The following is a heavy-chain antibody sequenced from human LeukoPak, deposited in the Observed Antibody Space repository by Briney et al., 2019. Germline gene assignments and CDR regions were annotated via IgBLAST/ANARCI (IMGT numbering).Heavy chain of an antibody. Sequence: PGGSLRLSCAASGFIFDDYGMSWVRQAPGKGLQWVSGINWNGGSTGYADSVKGRFTISRDNAKNSLYLQMNSLRAEDTAVYYCARVGIAVAQPSTYWGQGTLVTVSS. J-gene: IGHJ4*02. D-gene: IGHD6-19*01. CDR1: GFIFDDYG. CDR3: ARVGIAVAQPSTY. CDR2: INWNGGST. V-gene: IGHV3-20*04.